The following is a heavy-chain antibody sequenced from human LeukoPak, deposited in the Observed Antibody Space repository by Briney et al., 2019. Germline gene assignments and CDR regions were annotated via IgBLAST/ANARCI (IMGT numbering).Heavy chain of an antibody. Sequence: GGSLRLSCAASGFTVSSNYMSWVRQAPGKGLEWVSVIYSGGSTYYADSVKGRFTISRDNSKNTLYLQMNSLRAEDTAVYYCARETYYYDSSGYSLAFDIWGQGTMVTVSS. J-gene: IGHJ3*02. D-gene: IGHD3-22*01. CDR2: IYSGGST. V-gene: IGHV3-53*01. CDR1: GFTVSSNY. CDR3: ARETYYYDSSGYSLAFDI.